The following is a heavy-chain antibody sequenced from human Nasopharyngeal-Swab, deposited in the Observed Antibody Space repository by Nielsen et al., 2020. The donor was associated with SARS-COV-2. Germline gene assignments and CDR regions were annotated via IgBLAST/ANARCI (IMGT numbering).Heavy chain of an antibody. CDR3: ARRGRCSGSSCDMDV. J-gene: IGHJ6*02. D-gene: IGHD2-2*01. Sequence: VRQMPGKGLEWVAVIWYDGSNKYYADSVKGRFTISRDNSKNTLYLQMNSLRAEDTAVYYCARRGRCSGSSCDMDVWGQGTTVTVSS. V-gene: IGHV3-33*01. CDR2: IWYDGSNK.